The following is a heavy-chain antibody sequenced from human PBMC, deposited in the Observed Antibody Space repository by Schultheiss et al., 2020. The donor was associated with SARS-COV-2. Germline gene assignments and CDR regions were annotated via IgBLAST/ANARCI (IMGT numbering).Heavy chain of an antibody. J-gene: IGHJ4*02. D-gene: IGHD1-26*01. CDR1: GGSFSGYY. CDR2: IYYSGST. CDR3: ARRGSYSDFDY. V-gene: IGHV4-59*12. Sequence: SETLSLTCAVYGGSFSGYYWSWIRQPPGKGLEWIGYIYYSGSTNYNPSLKSRVTISVDTSKNQFSLKLSSVTAADTAVYYCARRGSYSDFDYWGQGTLVTVSS.